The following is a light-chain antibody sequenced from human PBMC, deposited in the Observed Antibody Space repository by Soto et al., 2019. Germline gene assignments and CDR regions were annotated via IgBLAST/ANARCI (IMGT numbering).Light chain of an antibody. CDR1: QRVSNNF. Sequence: VVLTQSPATLSLSPGETATLSCGASQRVSNNFLGWYQQKPGLPPSLLLYDATSRANGIPERFSGRGSGTHFTLTISRLEPEDFAVYYCQQYGSSPLTFGQGTKVEIK. CDR2: DAT. CDR3: QQYGSSPLT. J-gene: IGKJ1*01. V-gene: IGKV3D-20*01.